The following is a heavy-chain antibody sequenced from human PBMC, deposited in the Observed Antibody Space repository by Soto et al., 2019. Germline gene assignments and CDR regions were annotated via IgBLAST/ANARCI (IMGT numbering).Heavy chain of an antibody. CDR1: GFTFSSYS. Sequence: GGSLRLSCAASGFTFSSYSMNWVRQAPGKGLEWVSYISSSSTIYYADSVKGRFTISRDNAKNSLYLQMNSLRDEDTAVYYCAREAKDYWGQGTLVTVSS. J-gene: IGHJ4*02. CDR3: AREAKDY. V-gene: IGHV3-48*02. CDR2: ISSSSTI.